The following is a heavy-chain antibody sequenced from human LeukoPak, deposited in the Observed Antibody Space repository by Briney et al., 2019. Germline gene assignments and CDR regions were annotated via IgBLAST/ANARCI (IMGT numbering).Heavy chain of an antibody. Sequence: GGSLRLSCAASGFTFRDHAMHWVSQAPGKGLEWVALIWYHGASTAYADSVKGRFTISKDDSQKTLYLQMNSLRAGDTAVYFCAKALKVGYCRGDSCHDAFDVWGQGTRVSVSS. J-gene: IGHJ3*01. CDR1: GFTFRDHA. CDR2: IWYHGAST. D-gene: IGHD2-15*01. V-gene: IGHV3-33*03. CDR3: AKALKVGYCRGDSCHDAFDV.